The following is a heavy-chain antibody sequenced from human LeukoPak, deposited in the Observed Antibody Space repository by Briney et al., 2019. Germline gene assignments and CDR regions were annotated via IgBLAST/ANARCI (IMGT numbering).Heavy chain of an antibody. CDR3: ASSIAGRGGLDY. D-gene: IGHD6-6*01. Sequence: GGSLRLSCAASGFTFSDFSINWVRQAPGKGLEWVSSISSSSPYKYYADSVKGRFTFSRDNAKNSLFLQMNSLRADDTAVYYCASSIAGRGGLDYWGQGTLVTVSS. CDR2: ISSSSPYK. CDR1: GFTFSDFS. V-gene: IGHV3-21*01. J-gene: IGHJ4*02.